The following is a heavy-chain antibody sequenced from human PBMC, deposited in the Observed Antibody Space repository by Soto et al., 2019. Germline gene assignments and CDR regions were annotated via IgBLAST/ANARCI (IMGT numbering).Heavy chain of an antibody. CDR1: VGSIKAGGFY. D-gene: IGHD3-9*01. CDR2: MSYTGST. CDR3: ARETLDYDLLTHSSSDDAFDI. Sequence: QMQLQQSGPGLVEPSQTLSLTCTVSVGSIKAGGFYLSCIRQHPGRGLEWIGFMSYTGSTYSNPSLKSRVTISVDTSKNQFSLNLTSVTAADTAVYYCARETLDYDLLTHSSSDDAFDIWGQGTLVSVSS. V-gene: IGHV4-31*03. J-gene: IGHJ3*02.